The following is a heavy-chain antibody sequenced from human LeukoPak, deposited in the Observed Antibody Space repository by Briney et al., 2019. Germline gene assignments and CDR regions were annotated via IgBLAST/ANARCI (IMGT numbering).Heavy chain of an antibody. CDR2: IYYSGSA. Sequence: PSETLSLTCTVSGDSISNYYWSWIRQPPGKGLEYIGYIYYSGSANYNPSLKSRVTISLDTSKNHFSLKLSSVTAADTAVYYCAKGEDYGSGTVHFASWGQGTLVTVSS. J-gene: IGHJ4*02. CDR3: AKGEDYGSGTVHFAS. D-gene: IGHD3-10*01. CDR1: GDSISNYY. V-gene: IGHV4-59*01.